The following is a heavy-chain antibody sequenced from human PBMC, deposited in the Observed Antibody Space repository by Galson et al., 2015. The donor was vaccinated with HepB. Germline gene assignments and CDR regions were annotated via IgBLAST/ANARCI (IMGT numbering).Heavy chain of an antibody. D-gene: IGHD3-10*01. Sequence: SLRLSCAASGFTFSSYGMHWVRQAPGEGLEWVAVISYDGSNKYYADSVKGRFTISRDNSKNTLYLQMNSLRAEDTAVYYCAGLLWFEGWGQGTLVTVSS. CDR2: ISYDGSNK. V-gene: IGHV3-30*03. J-gene: IGHJ4*02. CDR1: GFTFSSYG. CDR3: AGLLWFEG.